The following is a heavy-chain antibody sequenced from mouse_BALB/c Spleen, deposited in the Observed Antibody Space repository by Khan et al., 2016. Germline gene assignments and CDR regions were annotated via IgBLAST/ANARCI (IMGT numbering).Heavy chain of an antibody. CDR2: ISYSGST. CDR3: ARSGGNYPYWYFDV. V-gene: IGHV3-2*02. D-gene: IGHD2-1*01. Sequence: VQLQESGPSLVKPSQTLSLTCSVTGDSITSGYWNWIRQFPGNKLEWMGYISYSGSTSYNPSLKSRISITRDTSKNQFFLQLNSVTTEDTATYYCARSGGNYPYWYFDVWGAGTTVTVSS. J-gene: IGHJ1*01. CDR1: GDSITSGY.